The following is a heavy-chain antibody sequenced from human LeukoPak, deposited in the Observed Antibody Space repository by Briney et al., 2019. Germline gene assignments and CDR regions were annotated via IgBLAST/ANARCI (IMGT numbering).Heavy chain of an antibody. CDR3: ARHLPIAAAGILPDY. Sequence: GGSLRLSCAASGFTFSSYAMHWVRQAPGKGLEWVSYISSSGSTIYYADSVKGRFTISRDNAKNSLYLQMNSLRAEDTAVYYCARHLPIAAAGILPDYWGQGTLVTVSS. CDR1: GFTFSSYA. CDR2: ISSSGSTI. D-gene: IGHD6-13*01. V-gene: IGHV3-48*04. J-gene: IGHJ4*02.